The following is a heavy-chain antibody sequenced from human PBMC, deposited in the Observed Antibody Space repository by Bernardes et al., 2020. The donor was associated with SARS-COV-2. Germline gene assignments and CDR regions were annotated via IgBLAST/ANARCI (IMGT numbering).Heavy chain of an antibody. CDR3: TRGVEISGEVALYYYGLDV. D-gene: IGHD3-3*01. CDR1: GAFVSSSSYY. CDR2: IFYDGIT. V-gene: IGHV4-39*01. Sequence: SESLSPTCVVLGAFVSSSSYYWGWLLQPPGKGLDWIGNIFYDGITYYSPSPQCRVTISVEMSKHQFSLKLSSVTAADTAVYYCTRGVEISGEVALYYYGLDVWGQGTTVTVSS. J-gene: IGHJ6*02.